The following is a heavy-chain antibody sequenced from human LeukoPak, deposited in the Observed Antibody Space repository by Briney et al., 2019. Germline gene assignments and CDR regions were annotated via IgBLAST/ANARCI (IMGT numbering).Heavy chain of an antibody. D-gene: IGHD1-26*01. V-gene: IGHV3-49*03. Sequence: GGSLRLSCAASGFTFGDYAMSWFRQAPGKGLEWVAFIRSKTYGWTTEYAASVKGRFTISRDDSKSIAYLQMNSLKTEDTAVYYCTRTESGTYKGGFDYWGQGTLVTVSS. CDR1: GFTFGDYA. J-gene: IGHJ4*02. CDR3: TRTESGTYKGGFDY. CDR2: IRSKTYGWTT.